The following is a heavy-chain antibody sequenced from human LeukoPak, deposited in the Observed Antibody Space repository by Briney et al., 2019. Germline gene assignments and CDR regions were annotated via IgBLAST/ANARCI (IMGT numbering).Heavy chain of an antibody. CDR1: GFTFGTYW. D-gene: IGHD1-26*01. V-gene: IGHV3-7*01. Sequence: AGGSLRLSCAASGFTFGTYWMSWVRQAPGKGLEWVANIKQDGSEKYYVDSVKDRFTISRDNAKNSLYLQMSSLRAEDTAVYYCARDKVVGATHFDYWGQGTLVTVSS. J-gene: IGHJ4*02. CDR2: IKQDGSEK. CDR3: ARDKVVGATHFDY.